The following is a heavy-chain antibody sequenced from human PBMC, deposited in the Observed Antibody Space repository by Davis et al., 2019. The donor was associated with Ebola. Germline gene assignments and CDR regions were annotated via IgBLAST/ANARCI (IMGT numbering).Heavy chain of an antibody. D-gene: IGHD2-15*01. J-gene: IGHJ6*02. Sequence: AASVKVSCKASGYTFTNYYLHWVRQAPGQRLEWMGWINAGNGNTKYSQKFQGRVTMTRDTSTSTVYMELSSLRSEDTAVYYCARRLYCGGGSCYEYYYGMDVWGQGTTVTVSS. CDR3: ARRLYCGGGSCYEYYYGMDV. CDR2: INAGNGNT. CDR1: GYTFTNYY. V-gene: IGHV1/OR15-3*01.